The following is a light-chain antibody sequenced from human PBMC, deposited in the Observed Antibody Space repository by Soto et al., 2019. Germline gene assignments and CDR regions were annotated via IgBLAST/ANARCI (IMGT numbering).Light chain of an antibody. CDR3: SSYTSSSTPV. CDR2: DVS. V-gene: IGLV2-14*01. J-gene: IGLJ2*01. CDR1: SSDVGGYDY. Sequence: QSALTQPASVSGSPGQSITISCTGTSSDVGGYDYVSWYQQRPGKAPKLMFYDVSNRPSGVSNRFSGSKSGNTASLTISGLQAEDEADYYCSSYTSSSTPVFGGGTKLTVL.